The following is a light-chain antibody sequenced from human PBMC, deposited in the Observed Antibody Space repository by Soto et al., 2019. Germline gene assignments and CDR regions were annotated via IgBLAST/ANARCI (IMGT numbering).Light chain of an antibody. CDR2: AAS. CDR3: QNYNSAPFT. V-gene: IGKV1-27*01. CDR1: QGISNY. Sequence: DIQMTQSPSSLSASVGDRVTITCRASQGISNYLAWYQQKPGKVPKLLIYAASTLPSGLPARFSGSGSGTDVTLTISSLQPEDVATYYCQNYNSAPFTFGHGTKVDIK. J-gene: IGKJ3*01.